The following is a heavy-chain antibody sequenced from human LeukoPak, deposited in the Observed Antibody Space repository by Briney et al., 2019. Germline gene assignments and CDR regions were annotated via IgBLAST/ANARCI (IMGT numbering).Heavy chain of an antibody. CDR1: GYSFPNYW. CDR2: IYPGDSHT. V-gene: IGHV5-51*01. CDR3: ARGPYAYTSSATLGSYNWFDP. Sequence: GESLKISCKGSGYSFPNYWVGWVRQMPGKGLEWMGIIYPGDSHTRYSPSFQDQVTISVDKSISTAYLQWSSLKASDTAMYYCARGPYAYTSSATLGSYNWFDPWGQGSLVTVSS. J-gene: IGHJ5*02. D-gene: IGHD2-2*02.